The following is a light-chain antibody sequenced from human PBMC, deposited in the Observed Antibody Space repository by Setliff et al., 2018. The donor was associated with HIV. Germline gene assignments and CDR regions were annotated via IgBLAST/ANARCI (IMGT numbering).Light chain of an antibody. CDR1: TSDIGAYTY. V-gene: IGLV2-14*03. J-gene: IGLJ1*01. CDR3: SSYTSSNTFYV. Sequence: QSALTQPASVSGSPGQSITLSCTGTTSDIGAYTYVCWYRQHPGKAPQLIIYDVGKRPSGVSNRFSGSKSGNTASLTISGLQAEDEADYYCSSYTSSNTFYVFATGTKV. CDR2: DVG.